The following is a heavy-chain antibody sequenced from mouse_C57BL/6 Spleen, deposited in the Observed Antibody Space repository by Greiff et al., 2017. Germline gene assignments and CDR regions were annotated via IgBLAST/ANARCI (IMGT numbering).Heavy chain of an antibody. CDR1: GYTFTSYD. Sequence: VQLQQSGPELVKPGASVKLSCKASGYTFTSYDINWVKQRPGQGLEWIGWIYPRDGSTKYNEKLKGKATLTVDTSSSTACMELHSLTSEDSAVYFCARGGAYYSNLFAYWGQGALVTVSA. J-gene: IGHJ3*01. V-gene: IGHV1-85*01. CDR2: IYPRDGST. CDR3: ARGGAYYSNLFAY. D-gene: IGHD2-5*01.